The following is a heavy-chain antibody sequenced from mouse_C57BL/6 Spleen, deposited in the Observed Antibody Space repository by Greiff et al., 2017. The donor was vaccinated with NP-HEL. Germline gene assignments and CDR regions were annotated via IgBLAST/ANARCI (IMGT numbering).Heavy chain of an antibody. J-gene: IGHJ1*03. D-gene: IGHD1-1*01. V-gene: IGHV1-9*01. CDR3: ARGGFGSTRYFDV. CDR1: GYTFTGYW. Sequence: VQLQQSGAELMKPGASVKLSCKATGYTFTGYWIEWVKQRPGHGLEWIGEILPGSGSTNYNENFKGKSSFTADTSSNTAYMQISSQTTEDSAISYCARGGFGSTRYFDVWGTGATVTVSS. CDR2: ILPGSGST.